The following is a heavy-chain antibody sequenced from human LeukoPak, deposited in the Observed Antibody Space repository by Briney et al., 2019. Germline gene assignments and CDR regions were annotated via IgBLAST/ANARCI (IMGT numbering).Heavy chain of an antibody. D-gene: IGHD3-10*01. J-gene: IGHJ4*02. Sequence: PGGSLRLSCAASGFTVSSNYMSWVRQAPGKGLEWVSVIYSGGSTYYADSVKGRFTLSRDNSKNTLYLQMNSLRAEDTAVYYCTTNDVLLWFGELFCFDYWGQGTLVTVSS. CDR3: TTNDVLLWFGELFCFDY. CDR1: GFTVSSNY. CDR2: IYSGGST. V-gene: IGHV3-66*01.